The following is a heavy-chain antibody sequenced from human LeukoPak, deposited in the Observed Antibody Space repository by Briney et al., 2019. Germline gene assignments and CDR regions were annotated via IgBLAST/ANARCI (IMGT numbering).Heavy chain of an antibody. CDR2: IYYRGST. D-gene: IGHD3-22*01. CDR1: GGSISSYY. V-gene: IGHV4-59*01. Sequence: PSETLSLTCTVSGGSISSYYGSCIRQPPGEGLEWIGYIYYRGSTNYNPSLKSRVTISVDTSKNQFSLKLSSVTAADTAVYYCARDFYSYYYDSSGYYDYYYYMDVWGKGTTVTVSS. J-gene: IGHJ6*03. CDR3: ARDFYSYYYDSSGYYDYYYYMDV.